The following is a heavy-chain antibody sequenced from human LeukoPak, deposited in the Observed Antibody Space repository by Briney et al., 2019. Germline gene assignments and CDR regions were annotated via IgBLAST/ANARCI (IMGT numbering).Heavy chain of an antibody. CDR2: IYYSGIT. CDR3: ARYARSSSWSSFDY. J-gene: IGHJ4*02. V-gene: IGHV4-39*01. CDR1: GGSISSSGYL. Sequence: PSETLSLTCTVSGGSISSSGYLWGWLRQPPGKGLGWIGSIYYSGITYYNPSLKSRVTISVDTSKNQFSLRLSSLTAADTAVYYCARYARSSSWSSFDYWGQGSLVTVSS. D-gene: IGHD6-13*01.